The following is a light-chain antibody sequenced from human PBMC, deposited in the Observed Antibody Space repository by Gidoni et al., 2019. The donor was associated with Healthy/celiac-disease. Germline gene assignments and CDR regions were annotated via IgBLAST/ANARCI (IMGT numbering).Light chain of an antibody. Sequence: EIVLTQSPATLSLSPGERATLSCRASQSVSSYLAWYQQKPGQAPRLLIYDASNRATGIPARFSGSGSGTDFTLTISSLEPEDFAVYYCQQRSNWAWTFXHXTKVEI. V-gene: IGKV3-11*01. CDR2: DAS. CDR3: QQRSNWAWT. J-gene: IGKJ1*01. CDR1: QSVSSY.